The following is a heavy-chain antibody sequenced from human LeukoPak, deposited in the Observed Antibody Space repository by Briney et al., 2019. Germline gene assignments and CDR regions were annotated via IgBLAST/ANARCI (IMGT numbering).Heavy chain of an antibody. CDR3: ARVWRPRGYSYGGDWFDP. Sequence: SVKVSCKASGGTFSSYAISWVRQAPGQGLEWMGGIIPIFGTANYAQKFQGRLTITPDESTSTAYMELSSLRSEDTAVYYCARVWRPRGYSYGGDWFDPWGQGTLVTVSS. J-gene: IGHJ5*02. V-gene: IGHV1-69*13. CDR2: IIPIFGTA. CDR1: GGTFSSYA. D-gene: IGHD5-18*01.